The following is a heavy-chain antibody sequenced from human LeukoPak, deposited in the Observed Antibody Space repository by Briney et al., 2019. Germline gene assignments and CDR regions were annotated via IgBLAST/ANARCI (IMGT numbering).Heavy chain of an antibody. CDR3: ARETGTVPFHNVLTGRQDFYYYYIDV. V-gene: IGHV1-69*13. CDR1: GGTFSSYA. D-gene: IGHD3-9*01. Sequence: SVKVSCKASGGTFSSYAISWVRQAPGQGLEWMGGIIPISGAAEYAQKFQGRVTITADEPTTTAYMELTSLTSDDTAVYYCARETGTVPFHNVLTGRQDFYYYYIDVWGEGTTVTVSS. CDR2: IIPISGAA. J-gene: IGHJ6*03.